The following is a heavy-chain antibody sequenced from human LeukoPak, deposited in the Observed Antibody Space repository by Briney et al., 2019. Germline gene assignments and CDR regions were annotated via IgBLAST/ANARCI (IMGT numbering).Heavy chain of an antibody. CDR1: GGTFSSYA. V-gene: IGHV1-69*13. D-gene: IGHD3-22*01. CDR3: ARETDSSGYPDAFDI. Sequence: WASVKVSCKASGGTFSSYAISWVRQAPGQGLERMGGIIPIFGTANYAQKFQGRVTITADESTSTAYMELSSLRSEDTAVYYCARETDSSGYPDAFDIWGQGTMVTVSS. J-gene: IGHJ3*02. CDR2: IIPIFGTA.